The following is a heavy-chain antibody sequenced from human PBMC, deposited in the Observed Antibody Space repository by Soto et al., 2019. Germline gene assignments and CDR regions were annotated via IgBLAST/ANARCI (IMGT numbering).Heavy chain of an antibody. CDR3: ARQIVGATEFDY. J-gene: IGHJ4*02. CDR2: IYYSGST. Sequence: QVQLQESGPGLVKPSETLSLTCTVSGGSISSYYWSWIRQPPGKGLEWIGYIYYSGSTNYNPSLKSRVTISVDTSKNQCSLKLSSVTAADTAVYYCARQIVGATEFDYWGQGPLVTVSS. V-gene: IGHV4-59*08. CDR1: GGSISSYY. D-gene: IGHD1-26*01.